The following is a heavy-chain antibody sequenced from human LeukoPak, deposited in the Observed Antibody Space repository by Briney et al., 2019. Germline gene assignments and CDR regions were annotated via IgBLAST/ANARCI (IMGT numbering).Heavy chain of an antibody. J-gene: IGHJ4*02. V-gene: IGHV3-74*01. CDR1: GFSFSGHW. CDR3: ARGPNSNWSGLDF. CDR2: ISPTGSTT. D-gene: IGHD6-6*01. Sequence: GGSLRLSCIASGFSFSGHWMHWARQLPGKGLVWVSRISPTGSTTSYANSVKGRFTVSRKNAKNTLYLQVNNLRAEDTAVYYCARGPNSNWSGLDFWGQGTLLTVSS.